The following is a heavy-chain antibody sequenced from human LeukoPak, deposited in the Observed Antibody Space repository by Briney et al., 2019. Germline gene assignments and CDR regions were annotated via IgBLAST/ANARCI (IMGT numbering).Heavy chain of an antibody. CDR3: ARAIDNYDSSGKDY. V-gene: IGHV3-7*02. J-gene: IGHJ4*02. D-gene: IGHD3-22*01. CDR1: GFTFSSYW. Sequence: GGSLRLSCAASGFTFSSYWMSWVCQAPGKGLEWVANIKQDGSEKYYVDSVKGRFTISRDNAKNSLYLQMNSLRAEDTAVYYCARAIDNYDSSGKDYWGQGTLVTVSS. CDR2: IKQDGSEK.